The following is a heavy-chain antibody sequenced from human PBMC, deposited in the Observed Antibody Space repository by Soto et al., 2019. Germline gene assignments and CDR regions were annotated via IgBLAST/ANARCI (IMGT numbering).Heavy chain of an antibody. D-gene: IGHD2-2*01. CDR3: ARLGSVVPAAMRGYFYFYGMDV. J-gene: IGHJ6*02. Sequence: PSETLSLTCAVSGGSISSYYWSWIRQPPGKGLEWIGYIYYSGSTNYNPSLKSRVTISVDTSENQFSLKLSSVTAADTAVYYCARLGSVVPAAMRGYFYFYGMDVWGQGTTVTVSS. CDR1: GGSISSYY. CDR2: IYYSGST. V-gene: IGHV4-59*08.